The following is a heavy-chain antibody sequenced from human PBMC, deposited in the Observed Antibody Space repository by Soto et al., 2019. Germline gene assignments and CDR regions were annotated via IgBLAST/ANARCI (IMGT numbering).Heavy chain of an antibody. D-gene: IGHD3-10*01. J-gene: IGHJ2*01. CDR1: GYTFTSYG. CDR2: ISAYNGNT. Sequence: QVQLVQSGAEVKKPGASVKVSCKASGYTFTSYGISWVRQAPGQGLEWMGWISAYNGNTNYAQKLQGRVTMTTDTSTSTADRELRSLRSDDTAVYYCARRLQEWVGMGWYFDLWGRGTLVTVSS. V-gene: IGHV1-18*01. CDR3: ARRLQEWVGMGWYFDL.